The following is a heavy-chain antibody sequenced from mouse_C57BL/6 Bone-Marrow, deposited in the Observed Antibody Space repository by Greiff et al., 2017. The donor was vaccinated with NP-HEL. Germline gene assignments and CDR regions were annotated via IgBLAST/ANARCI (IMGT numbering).Heavy chain of an antibody. Sequence: EVKLVESGGGLVKPGGSLKLSCAASGFTFSDYGMHWVRQAPEKGLEWVAYISSGSSTIYYADTVQGRFTISRDNAKNTLFLQMTSRRSEDTAMYYCAREGAMDYWGQGTSVTVSS. V-gene: IGHV5-17*01. CDR1: GFTFSDYG. CDR3: AREGAMDY. J-gene: IGHJ4*01. CDR2: ISSGSSTI.